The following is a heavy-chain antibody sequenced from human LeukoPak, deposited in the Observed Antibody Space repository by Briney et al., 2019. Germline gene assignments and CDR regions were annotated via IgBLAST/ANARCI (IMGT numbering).Heavy chain of an antibody. CDR3: ARGGEYCSGGTCYWFDR. J-gene: IGHJ5*02. V-gene: IGHV4-59*01. CDR1: GGSISSYY. CDR2: IYYSGST. Sequence: SETLSLTCTVSGGSISSYYWSWIRQPPGKGLEWIGYIYYSGSTNYNPSLKSRVTISVDTSNNQFSLKLSSVTAADTAVYYCARGGEYCSGGTCYWFDRWGQGTLVTVSS. D-gene: IGHD2-15*01.